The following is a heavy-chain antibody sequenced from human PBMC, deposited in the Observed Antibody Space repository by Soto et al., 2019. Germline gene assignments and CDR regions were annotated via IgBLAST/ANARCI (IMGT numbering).Heavy chain of an antibody. J-gene: IGHJ4*02. CDR2: ILYDGSKK. CDR3: VKDLALMADH. Sequence: QVQLVESGGGVVHPGRSLRLSCEASGFTFNSYGMYWVRQAPGKGLEWVSHILYDGSKKYYADSVKGRFTISRDNPKNTLSLQMDNMRPEDTAVYYCVKDLALMADHWGKGTLVIVSS. V-gene: IGHV3-30*18. CDR1: GFTFNSYG.